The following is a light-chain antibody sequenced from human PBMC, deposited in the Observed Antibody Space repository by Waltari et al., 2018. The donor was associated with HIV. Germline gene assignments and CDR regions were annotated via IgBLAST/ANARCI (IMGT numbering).Light chain of an antibody. CDR3: CSYAHNDPWV. CDR2: EVS. CDR1: RSDVGSCNL. J-gene: IGLJ3*02. Sequence: QSALTQPASVSGSPGPSITISCTGTRSDVGSCNLVSWYQHHPGKAPKRIISEVSKRPSGVSNRFSGSKSGTTASLTISGLQAEDEADYHCCSYAHNDPWVFGGGTRLTVL. V-gene: IGLV2-23*02.